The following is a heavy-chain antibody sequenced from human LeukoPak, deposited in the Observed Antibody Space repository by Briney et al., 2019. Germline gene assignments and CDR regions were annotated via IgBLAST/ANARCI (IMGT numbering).Heavy chain of an antibody. D-gene: IGHD4-23*01. CDR2: INHSGST. CDR3: ARRGGRRYFDY. J-gene: IGHJ4*02. CDR1: GGSFSGYY. Sequence: SETLSLTCAVYGGSFSGYYWSWIRQPPGKGLEWIGEINHSGSTNYNPSLKSRVTISVDTSKNQFSLKLSSVTAADTAVYYCARRGGRRYFDYWGQGTLVTVSS. V-gene: IGHV4-34*01.